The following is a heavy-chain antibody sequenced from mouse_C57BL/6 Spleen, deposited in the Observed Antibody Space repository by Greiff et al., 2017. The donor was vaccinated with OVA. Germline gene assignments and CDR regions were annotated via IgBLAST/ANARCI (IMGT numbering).Heavy chain of an antibody. CDR2: IHPNSGST. D-gene: IGHD3-1*01. J-gene: IGHJ1*03. Sequence: QVQLQQPGAELVKPGASVKLSCKASGYTFTSYWMHWVKQRPGQGLEWIGMIHPNSGSTNYNEKFKSKATLTVDNSSSTAYMQLSSLTSEDSAVYYCARSELGFWYFDVWGTGTTVTVSS. CDR1: GYTFTSYW. V-gene: IGHV1-64*01. CDR3: ARSELGFWYFDV.